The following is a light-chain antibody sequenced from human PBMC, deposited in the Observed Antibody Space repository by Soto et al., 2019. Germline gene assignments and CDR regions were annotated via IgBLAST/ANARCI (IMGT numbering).Light chain of an antibody. CDR3: QQFGTWPWT. Sequence: EVVLTQSPGTLSLSPGDRATLTCRASQTISSAFLAWYQQKPGQAPRLLTYLASTRAPANPDRFSGSGSGTHFTLTISSLEPEGLAVCYCQQFGTWPWTFGQGTKVEIK. CDR1: QTISSAF. V-gene: IGKV3-20*01. CDR2: LAS. J-gene: IGKJ1*01.